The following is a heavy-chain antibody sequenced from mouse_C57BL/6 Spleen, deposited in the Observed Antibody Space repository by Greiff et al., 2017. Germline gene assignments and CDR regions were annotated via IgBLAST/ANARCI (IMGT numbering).Heavy chain of an antibody. Sequence: EVKLQQSGGGLVKPGGSLKLSCAASGFTFSSYAMSWVRQTPEKRLEWVATISDGGSYTYYPDNVKGRVTLSRDNAKNNLYLQMSHLKSEDTAMYCCTRRTGGYFDYWGQGTTLTVSS. D-gene: IGHD4-1*01. CDR3: TRRTGGYFDY. J-gene: IGHJ2*01. V-gene: IGHV5-4*03. CDR1: GFTFSSYA. CDR2: ISDGGSYT.